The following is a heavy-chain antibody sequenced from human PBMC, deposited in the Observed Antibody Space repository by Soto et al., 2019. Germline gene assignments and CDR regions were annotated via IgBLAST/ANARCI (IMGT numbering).Heavy chain of an antibody. Sequence: QVQLLQSGAEVKKPGSSVKVSCKVSGGAFNNYALNWVRHGPGQGLEWLGGIIPLHNTSNYSLKFLGRVPVIADISSTTVYMELNSLTSDDTATYYCASWSKLNTLYYVGLYVWGQGTTVTVSS. V-gene: IGHV1-69*06. D-gene: IGHD3-10*01. CDR3: ASWSKLNTLYYVGLYV. CDR2: IIPLHNTS. CDR1: GGAFNNYA. J-gene: IGHJ6*02.